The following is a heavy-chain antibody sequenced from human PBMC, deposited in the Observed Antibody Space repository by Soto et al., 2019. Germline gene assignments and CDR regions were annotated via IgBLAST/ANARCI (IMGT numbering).Heavy chain of an antibody. V-gene: IGHV3-23*01. J-gene: IGHJ4*02. CDR1: GFTFSSYA. CDR2: ISGSGGST. CDR3: AKSFIVVVPAAIGDCFDY. Sequence: PGGSLRLSCAASGFTFSSYAMSWVRQAPGKGLEWVSAISGSGGSTYYADSVKGRFTISRDNSKNTLYLQMNSLRAEDTAVYYCAKSFIVVVPAAIGDCFDYWGQGTLVTVSS. D-gene: IGHD2-2*02.